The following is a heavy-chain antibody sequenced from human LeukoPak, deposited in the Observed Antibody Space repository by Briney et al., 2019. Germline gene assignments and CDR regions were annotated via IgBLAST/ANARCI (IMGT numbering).Heavy chain of an antibody. J-gene: IGHJ6*03. CDR3: AKEIRSRYYYYYMDV. CDR2: IRYDGSNK. V-gene: IGHV3-30*02. Sequence: GGSLRLSCAASGFTFSSYGMHWVRQAPGKGLEWVAFIRYDGSNKYYADSVKGRFTISRDNSKNTLYLQMNSLRAEDTAVYYCAKEIRSRYYYYYMDVWGKGTTVTISS. D-gene: IGHD5-18*01. CDR1: GFTFSSYG.